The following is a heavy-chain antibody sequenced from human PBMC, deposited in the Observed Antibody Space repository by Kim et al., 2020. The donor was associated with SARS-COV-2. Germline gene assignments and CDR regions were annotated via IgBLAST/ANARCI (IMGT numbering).Heavy chain of an antibody. Sequence: GGSLRLSCTASGFTFRTSVMSWVRQAPGKGLEWVSSITSGGLSTYYADSVNGRFTISRDNSKNTLYLQMNNLRSEDTALYYCAKRESSGGVFYIDFWGQGTVVTVSS. CDR3: AKRESSGGVFYIDF. D-gene: IGHD2-8*02. CDR2: ITSGGLST. CDR1: GFTFRTSV. V-gene: IGHV3-23*01. J-gene: IGHJ4*02.